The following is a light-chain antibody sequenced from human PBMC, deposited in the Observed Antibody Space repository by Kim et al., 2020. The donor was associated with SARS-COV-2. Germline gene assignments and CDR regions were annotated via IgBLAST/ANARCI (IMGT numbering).Light chain of an antibody. CDR1: QSITNY. V-gene: IGKV1-39*01. Sequence: ASLGNRVIITCRASQSITNYLNWYQQRPGKAPKLLIYGASNLQSGVPSRFSGGGSGTEFTLTISSLQAEDFATYYCQQSFSSPPYTFGQGTKLEI. J-gene: IGKJ2*01. CDR3: QQSFSSPPYT. CDR2: GAS.